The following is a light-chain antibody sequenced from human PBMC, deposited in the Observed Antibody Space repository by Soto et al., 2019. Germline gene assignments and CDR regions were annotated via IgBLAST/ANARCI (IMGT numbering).Light chain of an antibody. CDR2: GAS. CDR1: QSVSSNY. CDR3: QQYCAKPYT. V-gene: IGKV3-20*01. Sequence: DIVLTQSPGTLSLSPGERATLSCRASQSVSSNYITWYQLKPGQAPRLLVYGASTRATRVPDRFSGSGSGTDFTLTITSLEPEDFAVYYCQQYCAKPYTFGQGTKLEI. J-gene: IGKJ2*01.